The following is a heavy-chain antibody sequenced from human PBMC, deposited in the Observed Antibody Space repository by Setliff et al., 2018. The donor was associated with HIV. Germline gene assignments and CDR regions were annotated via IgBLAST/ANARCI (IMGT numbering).Heavy chain of an antibody. Sequence: GGSLRLSCAASGFTFSSYGMHWVRQAPGKGLEWVAVIWYDGSNKYYADSVKGRFTISRDNSKNKLYLQMNSLRAEDTAVYYCASGSAMVLYFDYWGQGTLVTVSS. CDR1: GFTFSSYG. J-gene: IGHJ4*02. D-gene: IGHD5-18*01. V-gene: IGHV3-33*01. CDR2: IWYDGSNK. CDR3: ASGSAMVLYFDY.